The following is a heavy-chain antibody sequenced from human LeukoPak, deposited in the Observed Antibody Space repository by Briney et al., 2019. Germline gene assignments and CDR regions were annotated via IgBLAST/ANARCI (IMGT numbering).Heavy chain of an antibody. CDR2: IYYSGST. V-gene: IGHV4-59*12. CDR3: ARVTGDSYGFDY. CDR1: GGSISSYY. Sequence: SETLSLTCTVSGGSISSYYWSWIRQPPGKGLEWIGYIYYSGSTYYNPSLKSRVTISVDTSKNQFSLKLSSVTAADTAVYYCARVTGDSYGFDYWGQGTLVTVSS. D-gene: IGHD5-18*01. J-gene: IGHJ4*02.